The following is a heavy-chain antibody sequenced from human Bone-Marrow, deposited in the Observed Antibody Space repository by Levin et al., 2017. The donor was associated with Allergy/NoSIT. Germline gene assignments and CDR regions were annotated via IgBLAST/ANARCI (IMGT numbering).Heavy chain of an antibody. CDR1: GGSISSGGYY. CDR2: IYYSGNT. V-gene: IGHV4-31*03. Sequence: SETLSLTCTVSGGSISSGGYYWSWIRQQPGTGLEWIGYIYYSGNTYYNPSLKSRVMISVDTSKNQFSLKVSSVTAADTAVYYCAREDGSTIDYWGQGILVTVYS. D-gene: IGHD1/OR15-1a*01. J-gene: IGHJ4*02. CDR3: AREDGSTIDY.